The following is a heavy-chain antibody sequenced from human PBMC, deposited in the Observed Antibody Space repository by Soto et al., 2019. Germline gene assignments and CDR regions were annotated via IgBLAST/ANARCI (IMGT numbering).Heavy chain of an antibody. Sequence: QVQLVQSGAEVKKPGSSVKVSCKASGGTFSSYAISWVRQAPGQGLEWMGGIIPIFGTANYAQQFQGRVTRTADKSTNTAYTELSSLRSEDTAVYYSARLWGILGVEQTAWDWYFDLWGRGTLVTVSS. CDR2: IIPIFGTA. CDR1: GGTFSSYA. J-gene: IGHJ2*01. V-gene: IGHV1-69*06. CDR3: ARLWGILGVEQTAWDWYFDL. D-gene: IGHD3-3*01.